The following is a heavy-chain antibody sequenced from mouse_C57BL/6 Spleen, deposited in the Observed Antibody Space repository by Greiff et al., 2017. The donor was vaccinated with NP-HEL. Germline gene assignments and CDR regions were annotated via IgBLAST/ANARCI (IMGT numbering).Heavy chain of an antibody. CDR3: ARGYYYGSSYVPFDY. D-gene: IGHD1-1*01. CDR2: ISNGGGST. Sequence: EVKLVESGGGLVQPGGSLKLSCAASGFTFSDYYMYWVRQTPEKRLEWVAYISNGGGSTYYPDTVKGRFTISRDNAKNTLYLQMSRLKSEDTAMYYCARGYYYGSSYVPFDYWGQGTTLTVSS. J-gene: IGHJ2*01. V-gene: IGHV5-12*01. CDR1: GFTFSDYY.